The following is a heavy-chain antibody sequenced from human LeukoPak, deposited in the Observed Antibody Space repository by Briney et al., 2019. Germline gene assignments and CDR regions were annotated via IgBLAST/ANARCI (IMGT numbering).Heavy chain of an antibody. CDR3: ARIGGYSYGSFDY. V-gene: IGHV3-48*03. Sequence: GGSLRLSCAASGFTFSSYEMNWVRQAPGKGLEWVSYISSSGSTIYYADSLKGRFTISRDSAKNSLYLQMNSLRAEDTAVYYCARIGGYSYGSFDYWGQGTLVTVSS. CDR1: GFTFSSYE. J-gene: IGHJ4*02. D-gene: IGHD5-18*01. CDR2: ISSSGSTI.